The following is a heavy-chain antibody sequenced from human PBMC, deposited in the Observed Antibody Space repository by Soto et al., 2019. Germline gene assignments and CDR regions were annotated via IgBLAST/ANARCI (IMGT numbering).Heavy chain of an antibody. V-gene: IGHV3-21*01. J-gene: IGHJ6*02. D-gene: IGHD1-26*01. Sequence: EVQLVESGGGLVKPGGSLRLSCAASGFTFSSYSMNWVRQAPGKGLEWVSSISSSSSYIYYADLVKGRFTISRDNAKNSLYLQMNSLRAEDTAVYYCASAEWELLPAPYYYYGMDVWGQGTTVTVSS. CDR2: ISSSSSYI. CDR1: GFTFSSYS. CDR3: ASAEWELLPAPYYYYGMDV.